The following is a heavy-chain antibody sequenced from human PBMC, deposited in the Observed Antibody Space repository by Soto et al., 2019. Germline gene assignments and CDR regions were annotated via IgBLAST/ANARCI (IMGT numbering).Heavy chain of an antibody. V-gene: IGHV1-69*10. CDR3: AGGRDDFYYYAMDV. CDR1: GGTFSSFG. Sequence: ASVKVSCKASGGTFSSFGINWVRQAPGQGLEWMGGIIPVSPIANYAQKFQGRVTITADKSTNTAYMELSSLRSEDTAVYFCAGGRDDFYYYAMDVWGQGTTVTVSS. CDR2: IIPVSPIA. J-gene: IGHJ6*02.